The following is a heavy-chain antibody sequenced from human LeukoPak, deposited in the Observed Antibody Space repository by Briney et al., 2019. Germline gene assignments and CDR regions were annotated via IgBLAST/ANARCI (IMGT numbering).Heavy chain of an antibody. D-gene: IGHD6-13*01. V-gene: IGHV4-39*07. J-gene: IGHJ4*02. Sequence: SETLSLTCTVSGGSISSSSYYWGWIRQPPGKGLEWIGSIYYSGSTYYNPSLKSRVTISVDTSKNQFSLKLSSVTAADTAVYYCASDGTSSSWFYFDYWGQGTLVTVSS. CDR3: ASDGTSSSWFYFDY. CDR1: GGSISSSSYY. CDR2: IYYSGST.